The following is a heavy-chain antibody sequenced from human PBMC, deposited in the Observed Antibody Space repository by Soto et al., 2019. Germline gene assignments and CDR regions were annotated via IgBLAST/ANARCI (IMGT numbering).Heavy chain of an antibody. Sequence: EVHLVESGGGLVQPGGSLRLSCAASVFTVSSKYMSWVRQAPGKGLEWVSLIQSGGPTYYADSVKGRFTISRDTSENTLHLQMDSLRAEDTAVYYCARDDVLCDGGRCYGVPLDVWGNGTTVTVSS. CDR1: VFTVSSKY. CDR3: ARDDVLCDGGRCYGVPLDV. J-gene: IGHJ6*04. V-gene: IGHV3-66*01. D-gene: IGHD2-15*01. CDR2: IQSGGPT.